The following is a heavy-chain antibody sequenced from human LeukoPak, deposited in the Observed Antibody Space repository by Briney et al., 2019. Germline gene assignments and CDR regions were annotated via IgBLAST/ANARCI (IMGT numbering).Heavy chain of an antibody. CDR2: ISTSGGSS. V-gene: IGHV3-23*01. Sequence: GESLRLSCAASGFTFSSYAMSWVRQAPGKGLEWVSGISTSGGSSSYADSVKGRFTISRDNPRNTLYMQMNSLRAEDTALYYCAIMHPYYDGSGYWVQWGQGTLVSVSS. CDR3: AIMHPYYDGSGYWVQ. CDR1: GFTFSSYA. D-gene: IGHD3-22*01. J-gene: IGHJ4*02.